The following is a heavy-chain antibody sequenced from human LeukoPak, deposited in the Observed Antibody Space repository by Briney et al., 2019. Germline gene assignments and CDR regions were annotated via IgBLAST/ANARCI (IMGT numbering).Heavy chain of an antibody. CDR1: GETFTGNY. D-gene: IGHD3-10*01. V-gene: IGHV1-2*02. CDR3: ARGQVLLWFETGGIVNWFDP. CDR2: IIPNSVGT. Sequence: GSAKVPCRASGETFTGNYMHWGGRGPGQGREGWGSIIPNSVGTKDAQKFQGRVTMTRDTSISTAYMELSRLRSDATAVYYCARGQVLLWFETGGIVNWFDPWGQGTLVTVSS. J-gene: IGHJ5*02.